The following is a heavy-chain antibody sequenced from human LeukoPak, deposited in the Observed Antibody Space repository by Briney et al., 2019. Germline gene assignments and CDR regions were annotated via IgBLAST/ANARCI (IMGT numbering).Heavy chain of an antibody. J-gene: IGHJ6*03. CDR1: GGSISSYY. CDR2: IYTSGST. V-gene: IGHV4-4*07. CDR3: ARAPLSPFMDV. Sequence: SETLSLTCTVSGGSISSYYWSWIRQPAGKGLEWIGRIYTSGSTYYNPSLKSRVTISVDKSKNQFSLKLSSVTAADTAVYYCARAPLSPFMDVWGKGTTVTVSS.